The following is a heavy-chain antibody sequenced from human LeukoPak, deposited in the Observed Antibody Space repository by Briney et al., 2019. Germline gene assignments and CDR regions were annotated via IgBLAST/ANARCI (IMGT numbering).Heavy chain of an antibody. CDR2: IYYTGTT. V-gene: IGHV4-39*01. D-gene: IGHD1-1*01. CDR3: ARHGSYWSPSNY. CDR1: GGSISNTNYY. Sequence: SETLSLTCTVSGGSISNTNYYWAWIRQPPGRGLEWIGSIYYTGTTFDNPSLKSRVTISVDTSKNQFSLKLISVTAADTAVYYCARHGSYWSPSNYWGQGTLVTVSS. J-gene: IGHJ4*02.